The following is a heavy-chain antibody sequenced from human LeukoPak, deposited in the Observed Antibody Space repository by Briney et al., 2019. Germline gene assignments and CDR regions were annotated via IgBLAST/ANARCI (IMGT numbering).Heavy chain of an antibody. CDR2: IGHAGDT. V-gene: IGHV3-13*01. CDR3: AALGDSIY. Sequence: PEGSLRLSCAASGFAFSSYDMHWVRQVSGKGLEWVSAIGHAGDTYYADSVKGRFTISREDAKNYFFLQMNSLRAGDAAVYFCAALGDSIYWGQGTLVTVSS. D-gene: IGHD1-26*01. CDR1: GFAFSSYD. J-gene: IGHJ4*02.